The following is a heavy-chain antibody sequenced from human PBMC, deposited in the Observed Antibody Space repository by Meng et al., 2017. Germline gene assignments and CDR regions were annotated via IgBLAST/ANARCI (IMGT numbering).Heavy chain of an antibody. CDR3: ARDRREIAAAGTLDY. Sequence: GGSLRLSCAASRFTFSSYAMHWVRQAPGKGLEWVAVISYDGSNKYYADSVKGRFTISRDNSKNTLYLQMNSLRAEDTAVYYCARDRREIAAAGTLDYWGQGTLVTVSS. CDR2: ISYDGSNK. V-gene: IGHV3-30*04. CDR1: RFTFSSYA. D-gene: IGHD6-13*01. J-gene: IGHJ4*02.